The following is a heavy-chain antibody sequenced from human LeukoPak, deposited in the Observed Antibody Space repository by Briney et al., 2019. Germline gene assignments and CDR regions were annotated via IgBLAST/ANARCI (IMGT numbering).Heavy chain of an antibody. CDR3: ARFGRLYDYVWGSYSIFDY. V-gene: IGHV3-48*03. CDR2: ISSSGSTI. J-gene: IGHJ4*02. CDR1: GFTFSSYE. Sequence: GRSLRLSCAASGFTFSSYEMNWVRQAPGKGLEWVSYISSSGSTIYYADSVKGRFTISRDNAKNSLYLQMNSLRAEDTAVYYCARFGRLYDYVWGSYSIFDYWGQGTLVTVSS. D-gene: IGHD3-16*01.